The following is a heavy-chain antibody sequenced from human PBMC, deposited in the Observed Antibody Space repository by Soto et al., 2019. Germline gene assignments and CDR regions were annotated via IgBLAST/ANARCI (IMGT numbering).Heavy chain of an antibody. J-gene: IGHJ4*02. D-gene: IGHD3-16*01. CDR2: ISYDGSNK. V-gene: IGHV3-30-3*01. CDR3: ARDGLLGYFDY. CDR1: GFTFSSYA. Sequence: QVQLVESGGGVVQPGRSLRLSCAASGFTFSSYAMHWVRQAPGKGLEWVAVISYDGSNKYDADSVKGRFTISRDNSKNTLYRQMNSRRAEDTAVYYCARDGLLGYFDYWGQGTLVTVSS.